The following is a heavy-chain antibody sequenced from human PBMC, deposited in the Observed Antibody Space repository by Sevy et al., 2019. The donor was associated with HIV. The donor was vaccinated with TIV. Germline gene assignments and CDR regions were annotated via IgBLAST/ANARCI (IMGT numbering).Heavy chain of an antibody. CDR2: SSSATHYT. CDR1: GFIFSSYS. V-gene: IGHV3-21*01. CDR3: ARTTGGSEAAFDF. D-gene: IGHD1-1*01. J-gene: IGHJ3*01. Sequence: GGSLRLSCVASGFIFSSYSMNWVRQAPGKGLEWVSFSSSATHYTYYADSVKGRFTVSRDYAKNSLFLQMNSLRAEDTAVYYCARTTGGSEAAFDFWGQGTMVTVSS.